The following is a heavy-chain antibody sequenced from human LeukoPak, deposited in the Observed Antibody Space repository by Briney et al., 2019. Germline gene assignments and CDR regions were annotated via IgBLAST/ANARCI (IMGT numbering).Heavy chain of an antibody. CDR2: IRSKAHGGTT. D-gene: IGHD3-10*01. CDR1: GFTFGDYG. J-gene: IGHJ4*02. Sequence: GGSLRLSCTASGFTFGDYGMSWVRQAPGKGLEWVGFIRSKAHGGTTEYAAAVKGRFSISRDDSKSIAYLQMNSLKTEDTAVYYCTRGDYYGSGSHYDVLFDYWGQGALVTVSS. CDR3: TRGDYYGSGSHYDVLFDY. V-gene: IGHV3-49*04.